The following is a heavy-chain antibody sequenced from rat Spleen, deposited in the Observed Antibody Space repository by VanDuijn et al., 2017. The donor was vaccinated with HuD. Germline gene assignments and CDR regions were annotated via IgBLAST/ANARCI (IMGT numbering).Heavy chain of an antibody. CDR1: GFTFSDYG. D-gene: IGHD4-2*01. Sequence: EVQVLESGGGLVQPGNSLKLSCATSGFTFSDYGMNWIRQAPKKGLEWVATIIYDGSSTYYRDSVKGRFTISRDNAKSTLYLQMDSLRSEDTATFYCARHDDWMRFAYWGQGTLVTVSS. CDR2: IIYDGSST. CDR3: ARHDDWMRFAY. V-gene: IGHV5-17*01. J-gene: IGHJ3*01.